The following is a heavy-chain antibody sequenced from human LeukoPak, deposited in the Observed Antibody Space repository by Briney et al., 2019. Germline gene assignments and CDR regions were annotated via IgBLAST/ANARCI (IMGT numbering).Heavy chain of an antibody. CDR3: ARLRRNSDRSDFFYYYDH. D-gene: IGHD3-22*01. CDR2: VNIVSSYI. V-gene: IGHV3-21*01. Sequence: GRSLRLSCAASGFTFSDYSMNWVRQAPGKGLEWVASVNIVSSYIYYADSMRGRFTISRDNAKNSLFLQMNSLRAEDTAVYYCARLRRNSDRSDFFYYYDHWGQGTLVTVSS. J-gene: IGHJ4*02. CDR1: GFTFSDYS.